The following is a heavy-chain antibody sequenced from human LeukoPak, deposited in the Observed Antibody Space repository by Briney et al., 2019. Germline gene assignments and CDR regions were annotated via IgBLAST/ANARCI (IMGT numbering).Heavy chain of an antibody. Sequence: GGSLRLSCAASGFTVSSNYMSWVRQAPGKGLEWVSVIYSGGSTYYADYVQGRFTISRDNSKNTMYLQMNSMRAEDTAVYYCARDLVRNLGITSLWGQGTLVTVSS. CDR1: GFTVSSNY. CDR2: IYSGGST. V-gene: IGHV3-66*01. D-gene: IGHD7-27*01. CDR3: ARDLVRNLGITSL. J-gene: IGHJ4*02.